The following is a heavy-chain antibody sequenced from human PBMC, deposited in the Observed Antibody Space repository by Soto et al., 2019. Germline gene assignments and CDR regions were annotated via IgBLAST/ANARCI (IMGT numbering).Heavy chain of an antibody. CDR3: ARYSQIYGSGSYYNFDY. CDR1: GYSISSGYY. V-gene: IGHV4-38-2*01. CDR2: IYHSGST. D-gene: IGHD3-10*01. J-gene: IGHJ4*02. Sequence: SETLSLTCAVSGYSISSGYYWGWIRQPPGKGLEWIGSIYHSGSTYYNPSLKSRVTISVDTSKNQFSLKLSSVTAADTAVYYCARYSQIYGSGSYYNFDYWGQGTLVTVSS.